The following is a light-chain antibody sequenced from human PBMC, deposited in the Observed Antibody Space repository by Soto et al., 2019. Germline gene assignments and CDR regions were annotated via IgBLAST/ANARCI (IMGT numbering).Light chain of an antibody. CDR3: CSYAGSYAVV. CDR1: SSDVGGYNF. CDR2: DVT. J-gene: IGLJ2*01. Sequence: QSALTQPRSVSGSPGQSVTVSCTGTSSDVGGYNFVSWYQQHPGKAPKLMIYDVTERPSGVPDRFSGSKSGNTASLTISGLQAEDEADYYCCSYAGSYAVVXXGXTKLXVL. V-gene: IGLV2-11*01.